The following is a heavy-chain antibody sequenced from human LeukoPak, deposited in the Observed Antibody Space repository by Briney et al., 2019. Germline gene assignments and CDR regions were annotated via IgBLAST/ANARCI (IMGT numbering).Heavy chain of an antibody. J-gene: IGHJ4*02. CDR1: GFTFRTYG. CDR2: ISYDEGKK. CDR3: AKGAFGELWPDY. D-gene: IGHD3-10*01. Sequence: GGSLRLSCVGSGFTFRTYGMHWVRPAPGKGLEWVAVISYDEGKKNYADSVKGRFTISRDNSKNTLYLQMNSLRAEDTAVYYCAKGAFGELWPDYWGQGSLVTVSS. V-gene: IGHV3-30*18.